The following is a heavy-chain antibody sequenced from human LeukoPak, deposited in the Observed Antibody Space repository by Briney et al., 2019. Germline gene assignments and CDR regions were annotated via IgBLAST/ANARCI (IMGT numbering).Heavy chain of an antibody. D-gene: IGHD3-3*01. J-gene: IGHJ4*02. CDR2: IYTSGST. Sequence: PSETLSLTCTVSGGSISSYYWSWIRQPAGKGLEWIGRIYTSGSTNYNPSLKSRVTMSVDTSKNQFSLKLSSVTDADTAVYYCARGGMYCDFWSGYFYYFDYWGQGTLVTVSS. V-gene: IGHV4-4*07. CDR1: GGSISSYY. CDR3: ARGGMYCDFWSGYFYYFDY.